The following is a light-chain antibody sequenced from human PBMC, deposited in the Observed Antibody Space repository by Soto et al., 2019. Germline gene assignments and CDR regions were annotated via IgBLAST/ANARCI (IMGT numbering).Light chain of an antibody. CDR3: GTCDRSLSAGV. J-gene: IGLJ2*01. V-gene: IGLV1-51*01. CDR1: STNIGNNY. CDR2: DNS. Sequence: QSVLTQPPSVSGAPGQKVTISCSGSSTNIGNNYISWYQHLPGTAPKLLIYDNSERPSGIPDRFSGSKSGTSATLGITGLPTGDEADYYCGTCDRSLSAGVFGGGTKLTVL.